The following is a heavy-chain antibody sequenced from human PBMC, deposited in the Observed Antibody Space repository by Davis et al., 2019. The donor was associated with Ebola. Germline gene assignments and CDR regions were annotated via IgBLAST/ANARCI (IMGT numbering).Heavy chain of an antibody. CDR2: INHSGST. V-gene: IGHV4-34*01. D-gene: IGHD1-26*01. CDR1: GGSFSGYY. Sequence: MPGGSLRLSCAVYGGSFSGYYWSWIRQPPGKGLEWIGEINHSGSTNYNPSLKSRVTISVDTSKNQFSLKLSSVTAADTAVYYCARAERGWYFDLWGRGTLVTVSS. J-gene: IGHJ2*01. CDR3: ARAERGWYFDL.